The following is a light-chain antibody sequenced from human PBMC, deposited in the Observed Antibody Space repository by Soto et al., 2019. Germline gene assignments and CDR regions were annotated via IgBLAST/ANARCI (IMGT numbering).Light chain of an antibody. CDR3: ETWDTNTRV. V-gene: IGLV4-60*03. J-gene: IGLJ3*02. CDR1: SGHSSYI. CDR2: LEGSGSN. Sequence: QLVLTQSSSASASLGSSVRLTCTLSSGHSSYIIAWHQQQPGKAPRYLMKLEGSGSNNKGSGVPDRFSGSSSGADRYLTSSHLQSEDEADYYCETWDTNTRVFGGGTKLTVL.